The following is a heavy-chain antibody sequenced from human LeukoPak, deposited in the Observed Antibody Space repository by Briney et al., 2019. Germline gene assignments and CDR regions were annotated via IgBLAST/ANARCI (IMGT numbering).Heavy chain of an antibody. J-gene: IGHJ4*02. CDR1: GGSISSYY. CDR2: IYYSGST. D-gene: IGHD3-10*01. Sequence: SETLSLTCTVSGGSISSYYWSWIRQPPGKGLEWIGYIYYSGSTNYNPSLKSRVTISVDTSKNQFSLKLSSVTAADTAVYYCARQSTAYYYGSGSQRFDYWGQGTLVTVSS. V-gene: IGHV4-59*01. CDR3: ARQSTAYYYGSGSQRFDY.